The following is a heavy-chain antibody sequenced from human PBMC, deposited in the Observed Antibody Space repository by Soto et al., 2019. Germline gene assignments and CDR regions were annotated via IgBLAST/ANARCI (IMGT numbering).Heavy chain of an antibody. V-gene: IGHV1-8*01. D-gene: IGHD6-13*01. CDR3: ARVENRDSSRWYERIKKYYYYGMDV. CDR1: GYTFTSYD. J-gene: IGHJ6*02. CDR2: MNPNSGNT. Sequence: ASVKVSCKASGYTFTSYDINWVRQATGQGLEWMGWMNPNSGNTGYAQKFQGRVTMTRNTSISTAYMELSSLRSEDTAVYYCARVENRDSSRWYERIKKYYYYGMDVWGQGTTVTVSS.